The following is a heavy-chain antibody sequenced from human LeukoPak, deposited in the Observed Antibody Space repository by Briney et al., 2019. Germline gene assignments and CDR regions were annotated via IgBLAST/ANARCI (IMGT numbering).Heavy chain of an antibody. J-gene: IGHJ5*02. CDR1: GGSVSSGSYY. Sequence: SETLSLTCTVSGGSVSSGSYYWSWIRPPPGKGLEWVGYHYYSGSTNYTPSLKSRVTISVDTSKNQFSLKLSSVTAADAAVYYCARDGDWSQRWFDPWGQGTLVTVSS. CDR3: ARDGDWSQRWFDP. D-gene: IGHD3/OR15-3a*01. CDR2: HYYSGST. V-gene: IGHV4-61*01.